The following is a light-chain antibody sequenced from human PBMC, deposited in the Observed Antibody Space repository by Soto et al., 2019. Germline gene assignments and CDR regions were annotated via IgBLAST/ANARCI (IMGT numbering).Light chain of an antibody. V-gene: IGKV3-11*01. CDR1: QSVSSY. CDR2: DAS. Sequence: EIVLTQSPATLSLSPGEIATLSCRASQSVSSYLAWYQQKPGQAPRLLIYDASNRATGIPARFSGSGSGTDFTLTISSLEPEDCAVYYCQQRSNWPPSSFGQGTRLEI. J-gene: IGKJ5*01. CDR3: QQRSNWPPSS.